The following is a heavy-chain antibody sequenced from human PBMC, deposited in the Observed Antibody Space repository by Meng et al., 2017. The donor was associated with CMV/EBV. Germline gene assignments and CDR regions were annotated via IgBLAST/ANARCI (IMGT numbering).Heavy chain of an antibody. Sequence: GGSLKISCAASGFTFSSYGMHWVRQAPGKGLDWAAFIRYDGSNRYYADSVKGRFTISRDNSKNTLYLQMNSLRPEDTAVYYCAKDAPSYGVSPSYYYYGMDVWGQGTTVTVSS. CDR3: AKDAPSYGVSPSYYYYGMDV. J-gene: IGHJ6*02. CDR2: IRYDGSNR. D-gene: IGHD4-17*01. CDR1: GFTFSSYG. V-gene: IGHV3-30*02.